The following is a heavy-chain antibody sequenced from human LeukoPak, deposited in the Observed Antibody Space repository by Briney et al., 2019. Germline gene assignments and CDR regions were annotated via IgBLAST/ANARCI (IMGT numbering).Heavy chain of an antibody. V-gene: IGHV3-23*01. D-gene: IGHD3-10*01. J-gene: IGHJ4*02. CDR1: GFTFSSYA. CDR2: ISGSGGST. CDR3: ASFPRSMIRGISMEPIDY. Sequence: PGGSLRLSCAASGFTFSSYAMSWVRQAPGKGLEWVSAISGSGGSTYYADSVKGRFTISRDNSKNILYLQMSSLKAEDTAVYYCASFPRSMIRGISMEPIDYWGQGTLVTISS.